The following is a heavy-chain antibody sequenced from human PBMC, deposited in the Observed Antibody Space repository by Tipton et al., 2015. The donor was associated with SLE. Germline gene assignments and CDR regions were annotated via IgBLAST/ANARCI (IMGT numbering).Heavy chain of an antibody. J-gene: IGHJ1*01. Sequence: LRLSCTVSGGSISSYYWNWIRQPPGKGLEWIWYIYYSGSTNYNPSLKSRVTISLDTSKNQFSLKLSSVTAADPAVYYCGRGRGIAAGVYFPPWGQGPLVPVPS. V-gene: IGHV4-59*01. CDR2: IYYSGST. CDR1: GGSISSYY. CDR3: GRGRGIAAGVYFPP. D-gene: IGHD6-25*01.